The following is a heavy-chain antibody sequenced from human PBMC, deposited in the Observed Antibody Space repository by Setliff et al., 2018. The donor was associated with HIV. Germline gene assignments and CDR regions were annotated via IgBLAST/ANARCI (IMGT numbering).Heavy chain of an antibody. CDR2: IKSKTDGGTT. CDR3: TTKGRDVYTLEAPG. J-gene: IGHJ4*02. Sequence: GGSLRLSCATSGFTFNDAWMNWVRRAPGKGLEWVGGIKSKTDGGTTDYAAPVKGRFTISRDDSKNMLYLQMNSLETEDTAVYYCTTKGRDVYTLEAPGWGQGTLVTVSS. CDR1: GFTFNDAW. V-gene: IGHV3-15*01. D-gene: IGHD2-15*01.